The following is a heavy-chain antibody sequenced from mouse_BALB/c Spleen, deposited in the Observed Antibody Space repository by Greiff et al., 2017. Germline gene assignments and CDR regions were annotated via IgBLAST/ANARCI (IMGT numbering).Heavy chain of an antibody. CDR2: IDPFNGGT. CDR3: ARRARDYYGSNYFDY. V-gene: IGHV1S135*01. D-gene: IGHD1-1*01. Sequence: VQLKESGPELMKPGASVKISCKASGYSFTSYYMHWVKQSHGKSLEWIGYIDPFNGGTSYNQKFKGKATLTVDKSSSTAYMHLSSLTSEDSAVYYCARRARDYYGSNYFDYWGQGTTLTVSS. CDR1: GYSFTSYY. J-gene: IGHJ2*01.